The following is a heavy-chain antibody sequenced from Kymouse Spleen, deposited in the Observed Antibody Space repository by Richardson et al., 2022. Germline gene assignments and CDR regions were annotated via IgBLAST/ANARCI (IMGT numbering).Heavy chain of an antibody. D-gene: IGHD6-6*01. CDR2: ISWNSGSI. V-gene: IGHV3-9*01. Sequence: EVQLVESGGGLVQPGRSLRLSCAASGFTFDDYAMHWVRQAPGKGLEWVSGISWNSGSIGYADSVKGRFTISRDNAKNSLYLQMNSLRAEDTALYYCAKDIAARGHFDYWGQGTLVTVSS. J-gene: IGHJ4*02. CDR1: GFTFDDYA. CDR3: AKDIAARGHFDY.